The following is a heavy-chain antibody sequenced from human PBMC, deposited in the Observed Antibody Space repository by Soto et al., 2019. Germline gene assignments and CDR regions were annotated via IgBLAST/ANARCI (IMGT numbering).Heavy chain of an antibody. D-gene: IGHD4-17*01. J-gene: IGHJ5*02. CDR1: GFTFSSYA. CDR2: ISGSGGST. CDR3: AKDRTVGPSNWFDP. V-gene: IGHV3-23*01. Sequence: GGSLRLSCAASGFTFSSYAMSWVRQAPGKGLEWVSAISGSGGSTSYADSVKGRFTISRDNSKNTLYLQMNSLRSEDTAVYYGAKDRTVGPSNWFDPWGQGTLVTISS.